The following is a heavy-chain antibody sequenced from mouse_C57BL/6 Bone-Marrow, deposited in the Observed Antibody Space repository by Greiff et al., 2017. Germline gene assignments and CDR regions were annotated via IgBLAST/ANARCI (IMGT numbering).Heavy chain of an antibody. Sequence: QVQLKESGAELVKPGASVKMSCKASGYTFTTYPIEWMKQNHGKSLAWIGNFHPYNDDTKYNEKFKGKATLTVEKSSSTVYLELSRLTSDDSAVYYCARGGYYGSSYDYAMDYWGQGTSVTVSS. J-gene: IGHJ4*01. CDR3: ARGGYYGSSYDYAMDY. CDR2: FHPYNDDT. D-gene: IGHD1-1*01. V-gene: IGHV1-47*01. CDR1: GYTFTTYP.